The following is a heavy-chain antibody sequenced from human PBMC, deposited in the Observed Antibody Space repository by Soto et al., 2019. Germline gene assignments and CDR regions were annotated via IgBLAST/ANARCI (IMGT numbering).Heavy chain of an antibody. CDR1: GYTFFTCV. J-gene: IGHJ5*02. V-gene: IGHV1-18*01. D-gene: IGHD5-12*01. Sequence: QVHLVQSGVEVNTPGASVKISCQASGYTFFTCVITWVRQAPVKGLEWIGGISTYSGDTKYAQKFQGRVTMTRDTFTTTAYLQLRSLSSDDPAVYYCARQNGPTTSEKWFAPWCQGTVVSVSS. CDR2: ISTYSGDT. CDR3: ARQNGPTTSEKWFAP.